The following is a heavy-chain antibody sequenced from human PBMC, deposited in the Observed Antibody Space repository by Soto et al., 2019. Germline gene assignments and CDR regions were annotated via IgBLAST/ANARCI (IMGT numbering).Heavy chain of an antibody. CDR2: ISGYNGDT. CDR3: AKLGGSYNYGMDV. D-gene: IGHD2-2*02. J-gene: IGHJ6*02. Sequence: GASVKVSCKASGYTFTSYGISRVRQAPGQGLEWMGWISGYNGDTNYAQKLQGRVTMTTDTSTSTAYMELRSLRSDDTAVYYCAKLGGSYNYGMDVWGQGTTVTVSS. CDR1: GYTFTSYG. V-gene: IGHV1-18*01.